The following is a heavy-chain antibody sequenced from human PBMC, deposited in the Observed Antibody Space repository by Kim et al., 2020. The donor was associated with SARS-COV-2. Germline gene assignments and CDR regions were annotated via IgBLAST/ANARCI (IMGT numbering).Heavy chain of an antibody. Sequence: SVKVSCKASGGTFSSYAISWVRQAPGQGLEWMGGIIPIFGTANYAQKFQGRVTITADASTSTAYMELSSLRSEDTAVYYCARAPKGGYSGYDYAFDIWGQGTMVTVSS. V-gene: IGHV1-69*13. CDR2: IIPIFGTA. CDR1: GGTFSSYA. J-gene: IGHJ3*02. CDR3: ARAPKGGYSGYDYAFDI. D-gene: IGHD5-12*01.